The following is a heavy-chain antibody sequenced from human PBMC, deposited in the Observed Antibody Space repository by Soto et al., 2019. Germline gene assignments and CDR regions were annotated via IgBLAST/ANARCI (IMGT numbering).Heavy chain of an antibody. V-gene: IGHV1-18*01. J-gene: IGHJ5*02. CDR2: ISAYNGNT. CDR1: GYTFTSYG. Sequence: QVQLVQSGAEVKKPGASVKVSCKASGYTFTSYGISWVRQASGQGLEWMGWISAYNGNTKYEQKLQGRVTMTTDTSTNTAYLELRSLRSDDTAVYYCARDEAYKWNDGGWFDPWGQGTLVTVSS. CDR3: ARDEAYKWNDGGWFDP. D-gene: IGHD1-1*01.